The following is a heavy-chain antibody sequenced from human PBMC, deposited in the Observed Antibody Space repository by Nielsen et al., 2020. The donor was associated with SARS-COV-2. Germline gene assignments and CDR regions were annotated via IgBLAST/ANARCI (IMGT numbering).Heavy chain of an antibody. CDR3: ARRGYSYGYYYYYYMDV. V-gene: IGHV1-46*01. D-gene: IGHD5-18*01. J-gene: IGHJ6*03. Sequence: WVRHAPGQGLEWMGIINPSGGSTSYAQKFQGRVTMTRDTSTSTVYMELSSLRSEDTAVYYCARRGYSYGYYYYYYMDVWGKGTTVTVSS. CDR2: INPSGGST.